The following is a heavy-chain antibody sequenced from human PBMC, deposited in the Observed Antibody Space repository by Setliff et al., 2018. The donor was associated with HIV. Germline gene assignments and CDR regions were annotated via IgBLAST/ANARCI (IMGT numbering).Heavy chain of an antibody. V-gene: IGHV3-23*01. D-gene: IGHD2-15*01. J-gene: IGHJ6*03. CDR3: AKGVYCSGASCYPPYMDV. Sequence: GGSLRLSCAASGFTFSSYAMSWVRQAPGKGPEWVSSISASGGSTFYGDSVKGRFTISRDNARNTLYLQMNSLRAEDTAVYYCAKGVYCSGASCYPPYMDVWGIGTTVTVSS. CDR2: ISASGGST. CDR1: GFTFSSYA.